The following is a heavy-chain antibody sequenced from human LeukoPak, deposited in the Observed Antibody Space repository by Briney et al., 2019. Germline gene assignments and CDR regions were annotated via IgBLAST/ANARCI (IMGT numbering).Heavy chain of an antibody. CDR2: IYYSGST. CDR1: GGSISSYY. Sequence: SETLSLTCTVSGGSISSYYWSWIRQPPGKGLEWIGYIYYSGSTNYNPSLKGRVTISVDTSKNQFSLKLSSVTAADTAVYYCARETLIGNYFDYWGQGTLVTVSS. V-gene: IGHV4-59*01. CDR3: ARETLIGNYFDY. D-gene: IGHD1-14*01. J-gene: IGHJ4*02.